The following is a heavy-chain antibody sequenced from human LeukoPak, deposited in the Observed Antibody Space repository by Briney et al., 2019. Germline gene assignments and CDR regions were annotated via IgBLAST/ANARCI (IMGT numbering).Heavy chain of an antibody. J-gene: IGHJ1*01. CDR1: GGSFSGYY. CDR2: INHSGST. CDR3: ARGGIQLWSQGRYFQH. Sequence: SETLSLTCAVYGGSFSGYYWSWIRQPPGKGLEWIGEINHSGSTNYNPSLKSRVTISVDTSKNQFSLKLSSVTAADTAVYYCARGGIQLWSQGRYFQHWGQGTLVSVSS. V-gene: IGHV4-34*01. D-gene: IGHD5-18*01.